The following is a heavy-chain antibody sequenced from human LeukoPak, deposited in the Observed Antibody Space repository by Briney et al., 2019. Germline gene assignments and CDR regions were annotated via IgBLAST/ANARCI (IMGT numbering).Heavy chain of an antibody. D-gene: IGHD3-22*01. J-gene: IGHJ4*02. V-gene: IGHV4-39*01. CDR1: GGSISSSSYY. CDR2: IYYSGST. CDR3: ASSGNYDSSGYYYKVGYFDY. Sequence: PSETLSLTCTVSGGSISSSSYYWDWIRQPPGKGLEWIGSIYYSGSTYYNPSLKSRVTISVDTSKNQFSLKLSSVTAADTAVYYCASSGNYDSSGYYYKVGYFDYWGQGTLVTVSS.